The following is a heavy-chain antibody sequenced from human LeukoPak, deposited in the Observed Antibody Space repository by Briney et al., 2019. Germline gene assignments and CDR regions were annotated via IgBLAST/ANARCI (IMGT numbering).Heavy chain of an antibody. V-gene: IGHV1-18*01. Sequence: SSVKVSCKASGYTFTSYGISWVRQPPGQGLEWMGWISAYNGNTNYAQKLQGRSTMTTDTSTSTAYMELRSLRSDDTVVYYCARVGLGYCSSTSCYHFDYWGQGTLVTVSS. CDR1: GYTFTSYG. J-gene: IGHJ4*02. CDR3: ARVGLGYCSSTSCYHFDY. CDR2: ISAYNGNT. D-gene: IGHD2-2*01.